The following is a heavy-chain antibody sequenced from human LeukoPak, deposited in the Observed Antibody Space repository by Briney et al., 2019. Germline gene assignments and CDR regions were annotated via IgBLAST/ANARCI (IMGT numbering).Heavy chain of an antibody. Sequence: ASVKVSCKASGYTFTSYGISWVRQAPGQGLEWMGGIIPIFGTANYAQKFQGRVTITADESTSTAYMELSSLRSEDTAVYYCARDRWERFGGYGMDVWGQGTTVTVSS. J-gene: IGHJ6*02. D-gene: IGHD3-10*01. CDR2: IIPIFGTA. CDR3: ARDRWERFGGYGMDV. CDR1: GYTFTSYG. V-gene: IGHV1-69*13.